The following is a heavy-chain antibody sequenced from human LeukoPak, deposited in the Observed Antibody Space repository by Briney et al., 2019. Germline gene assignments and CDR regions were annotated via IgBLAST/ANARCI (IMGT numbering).Heavy chain of an antibody. J-gene: IGHJ5*02. D-gene: IGHD2-2*01. CDR1: GFTFSSYA. CDR3: ARDRGNLRRMGVVPAACGP. CDR2: ISYDGSNK. V-gene: IGHV3-30-3*01. Sequence: GGSLRLSCAASGFTFSSYAMHWVRQAPGKGLEWVAVISYDGSNKYYADSVKGRFTISRDNSKNTLYLQMNSLRAEDTAVYYCARDRGNLRRMGVVPAACGPWGQGTLVTVSS.